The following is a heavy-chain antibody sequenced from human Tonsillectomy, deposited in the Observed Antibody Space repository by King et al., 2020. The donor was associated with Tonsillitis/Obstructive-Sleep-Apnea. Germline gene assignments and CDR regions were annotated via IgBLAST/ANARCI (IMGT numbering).Heavy chain of an antibody. D-gene: IGHD3-10*01. J-gene: IGHJ4*02. CDR3: ASGRMVQGVIYFDY. V-gene: IGHV5-51*01. Sequence: QLVQSGAEVKKPGESLKISCKVFGYSFTSYWIGWGRQMPGKGLEWMGIIYPGDSDTRYSPSFQCQVTISADKSISTASLQWSSLKASDTAMYYCASGRMVQGVIYFDYWGQGTLVTVSS. CDR2: IYPGDSDT. CDR1: GYSFTSYW.